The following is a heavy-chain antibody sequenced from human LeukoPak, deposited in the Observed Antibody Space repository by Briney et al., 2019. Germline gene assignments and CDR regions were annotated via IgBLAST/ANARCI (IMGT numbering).Heavy chain of an antibody. D-gene: IGHD6-13*01. J-gene: IGHJ4*02. Sequence: GASVKVSCKASGYTFTAYNMHWVRQAPGQGPEWMGRINPNSGDTKYAQKFQARVTMTRDTSISTAYMDLSRLTSGDTAVYYCARGSSSWTDLDNWGQGSLVTVSS. V-gene: IGHV1-2*06. CDR2: INPNSGDT. CDR1: GYTFTAYN. CDR3: ARGSSSWTDLDN.